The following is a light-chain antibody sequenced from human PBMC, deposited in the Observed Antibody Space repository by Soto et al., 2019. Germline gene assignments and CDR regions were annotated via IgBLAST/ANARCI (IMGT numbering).Light chain of an antibody. CDR1: QSVSSY. Sequence: EIVLTQSPATLSLSPGERATLSCRASQSVSSYLAWYQQKPGQAPRLLIYDASNRATGIPARFSGSGSGTHFTLTNSSLEPEDFAVYYCQQRSNWPPYTFGQGTKLEIK. CDR3: QQRSNWPPYT. J-gene: IGKJ2*01. V-gene: IGKV3-11*01. CDR2: DAS.